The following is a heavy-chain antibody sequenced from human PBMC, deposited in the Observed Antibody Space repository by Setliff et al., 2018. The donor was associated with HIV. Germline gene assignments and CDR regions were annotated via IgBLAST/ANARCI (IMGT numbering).Heavy chain of an antibody. J-gene: IGHJ6*03. CDR1: DSGTYY. CDR3: ARAPSIAARPLDYYYMDV. Sequence: SETLSLTCTVSDSGTYYWSWIRQPAGKGLEWIGRVSSRGDTNYNPSLKSRVTMSVDTSKNQFSLKLTSVTAADTAVYYCARAPSIAARPLDYYYMDVWGKGTTVTVSS. D-gene: IGHD6-6*01. V-gene: IGHV4-4*07. CDR2: VSSRGDT.